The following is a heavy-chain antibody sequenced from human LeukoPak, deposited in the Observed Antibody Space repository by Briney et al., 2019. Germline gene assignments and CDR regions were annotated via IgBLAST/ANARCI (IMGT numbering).Heavy chain of an antibody. D-gene: IGHD5-12*01. J-gene: IGHJ6*03. CDR1: GFTFSSYA. V-gene: IGHV3-23*01. CDR2: ISGSGGST. CDR3: AKGAGYDSYYYYMDV. Sequence: SGGSLRLSCAASGFTFSSYAMSWVRQAPGKGLEWVSAISGSGGSTYYADSVKGRFTISRDNSKNTLYLQMNSLRAEDTAVYYCAKGAGYDSYYYYMDVWGKGTTVTVSS.